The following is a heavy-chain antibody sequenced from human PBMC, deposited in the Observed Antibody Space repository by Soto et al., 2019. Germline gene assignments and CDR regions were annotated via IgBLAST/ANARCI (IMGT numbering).Heavy chain of an antibody. J-gene: IGHJ6*02. V-gene: IGHV3-48*02. CDR2: ISSSSSTI. CDR1: GFTFSSYS. Sequence: PGGSLRLSCAASGFTFSSYSMNWVRQAPGKGLEWVSYISSSSSTIYYAESEKGRFTISRDNAKKSLYLQINSLKEEGTAVYYCAIDETYYYGSGSYEAYYGMDVWGQGTTVTVSS. D-gene: IGHD3-10*01. CDR3: AIDETYYYGSGSYEAYYGMDV.